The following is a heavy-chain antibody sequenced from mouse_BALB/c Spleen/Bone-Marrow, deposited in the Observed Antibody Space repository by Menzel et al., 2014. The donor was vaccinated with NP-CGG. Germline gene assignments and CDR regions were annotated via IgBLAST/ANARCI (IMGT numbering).Heavy chain of an antibody. CDR3: ARSRDYYDNNSFAY. D-gene: IGHD1-1*01. J-gene: IGHJ3*01. CDR1: GYVFTDFL. V-gene: IGHV1-54*03. CDR2: INPGSGGT. Sequence: VQGVESGAELVRPGTSLKVSCQASGYVFTDFLLEWVKQRPGQGLEWVGGINPGSGGTNYNEKFKDKATLTADRSSSTAYMQLSSLTSDDSAVYFCARSRDYYDNNSFAYWGQGTLVTVSA.